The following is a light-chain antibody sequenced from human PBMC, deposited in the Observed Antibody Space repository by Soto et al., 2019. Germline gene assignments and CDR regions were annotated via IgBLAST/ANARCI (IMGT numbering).Light chain of an antibody. CDR1: QSISSW. J-gene: IGKJ2*01. V-gene: IGKV1-5*01. Sequence: DIPMTQSPSTLSASVGDRVTITCRASQSISSWLAWYQQKPGKAPKLLIYDASSLESGVPSRFSGSGSGTEFTLTISSLQPDDFAPYYCQQYNSYMYTFGQGNKLEIK. CDR3: QQYNSYMYT. CDR2: DAS.